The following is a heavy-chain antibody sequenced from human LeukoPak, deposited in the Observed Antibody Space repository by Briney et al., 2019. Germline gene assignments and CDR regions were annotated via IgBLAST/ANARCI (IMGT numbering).Heavy chain of an antibody. J-gene: IGHJ4*02. V-gene: IGHV3-33*01. D-gene: IGHD2-2*01. CDR3: ARRSTSCYAFDY. CDR1: GFTFSSYG. Sequence: GRSLRHSCAASGFTFSSYGMHWVRQAPGKGLEWVAVIWYDGSNKYYADSVKGRFTISRDNSKNTLYLQMNSLRAEDTAVYYCARRSTSCYAFDYWGQGTLVTVSS. CDR2: IWYDGSNK.